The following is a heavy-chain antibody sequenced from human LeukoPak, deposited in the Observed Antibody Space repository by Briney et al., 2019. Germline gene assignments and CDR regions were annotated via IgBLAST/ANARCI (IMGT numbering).Heavy chain of an antibody. D-gene: IGHD6-6*01. CDR2: IYYSGST. CDR3: ARDSGSSSSAFYYYYMDV. J-gene: IGHJ6*03. V-gene: IGHV4-39*07. Sequence: SETLSLTCTVSGGSISSSSYYWGWIRQPPGKGLEWIGSIYYSGSTYYNPSLKSRVTISVDTSKNQFSLKLSSVTAADTAVYYCARDSGSSSSAFYYYYMDVWGKGTTVTVSS. CDR1: GGSISSSSYY.